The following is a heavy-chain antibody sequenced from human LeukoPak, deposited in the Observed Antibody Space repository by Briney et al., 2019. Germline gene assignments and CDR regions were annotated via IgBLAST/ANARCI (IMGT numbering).Heavy chain of an antibody. Sequence: GGSLRLSCAASGFTFSSYSMNWVRQAPGKGLEWVSSISSSSSYTYYADSVKGRFTISRDNAKNSLYLQMNSLRAEDTAVYYCARIITMVRGVLMRTDYGMDVWGQGTTVTVSS. CDR1: GFTFSSYS. J-gene: IGHJ6*02. CDR3: ARIITMVRGVLMRTDYGMDV. CDR2: ISSSSSYT. V-gene: IGHV3-21*01. D-gene: IGHD3-10*01.